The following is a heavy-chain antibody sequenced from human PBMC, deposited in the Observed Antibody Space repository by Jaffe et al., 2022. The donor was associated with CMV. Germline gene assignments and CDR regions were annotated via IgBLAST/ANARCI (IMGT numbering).Heavy chain of an antibody. CDR3: ARGNYDSSGTRFDY. V-gene: IGHV6-1*01. Sequence: QVQLQQSGPGLVKPSQTLSLTCAISGDSVSSNSVVWNWIRQSPSRGLEWLGRTYYRSKWFSEYVVAVESRITINSDTSKNQFSLQLKSVTPEDTAVYYCARGNYDSSGTRFDYWGQGTLVTVSS. CDR1: GDSVSSNSVV. CDR2: TYYRSKWFS. D-gene: IGHD3-22*01. J-gene: IGHJ4*02.